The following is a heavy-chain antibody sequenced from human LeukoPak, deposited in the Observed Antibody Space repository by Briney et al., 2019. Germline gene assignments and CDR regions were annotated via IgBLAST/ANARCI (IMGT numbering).Heavy chain of an antibody. CDR2: IYHRGNT. D-gene: IGHD3-10*01. CDR3: AREVESWFGDLLSYFDS. J-gene: IGHJ4*02. Sequence: SETLSLTCSVSGFFIGTGYSWGWIRQPPGKGLEWIGTIYHRGNTYYNPSLMSRVTISLDTSKNQFSLRLTSVTAADTALYYCAREVESWFGDLLSYFDSWGQGTQVTVSS. V-gene: IGHV4-38-2*02. CDR1: GFFIGTGYS.